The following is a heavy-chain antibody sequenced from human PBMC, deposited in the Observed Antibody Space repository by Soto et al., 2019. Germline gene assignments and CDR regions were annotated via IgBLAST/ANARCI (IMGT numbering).Heavy chain of an antibody. CDR3: ARDGGCSGGSCSSFDP. J-gene: IGHJ5*01. CDR1: GGSISSGGFY. Sequence: SETLSLTCTVSGGSISSGGFYWSWIRQHPGKDLEWIGYIYYSGNTYYNPSLKSRLTISVDRSKNQFSLKLSSVTAADTAVYYCARDGGCSGGSCSSFDPWGQGTLVTVSS. D-gene: IGHD2-15*01. V-gene: IGHV4-31*03. CDR2: IYYSGNT.